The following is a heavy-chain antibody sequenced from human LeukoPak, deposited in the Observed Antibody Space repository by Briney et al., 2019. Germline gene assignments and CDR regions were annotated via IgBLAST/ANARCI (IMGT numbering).Heavy chain of an antibody. Sequence: SETLSLTCTVSGGSISSSSYYWGWIRQPPGKGLEWIGSMYYSGSTYYNPSLKSRVTISVDTSKNQFSLELTSVTAADTAVYYCARHSGSYLKSALHIWGQGTMVTVSS. CDR1: GGSISSSSYY. J-gene: IGHJ3*02. D-gene: IGHD1-26*01. V-gene: IGHV4-39*01. CDR2: MYYSGST. CDR3: ARHSGSYLKSALHI.